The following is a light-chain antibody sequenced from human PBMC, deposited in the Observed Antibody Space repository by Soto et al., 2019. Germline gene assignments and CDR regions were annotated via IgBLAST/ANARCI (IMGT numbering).Light chain of an antibody. Sequence: EIVMTQSPATLSVSPGGRATLSCRASQSVSISLAWYQQKPGQTPRLLIYDASNRATGVPARFSGSGSGTDFTLTVSSLEPEDFALYYCQQRSNWPPEITFGQGTRLEI. J-gene: IGKJ5*01. CDR2: DAS. CDR1: QSVSIS. V-gene: IGKV3-11*01. CDR3: QQRSNWPPEIT.